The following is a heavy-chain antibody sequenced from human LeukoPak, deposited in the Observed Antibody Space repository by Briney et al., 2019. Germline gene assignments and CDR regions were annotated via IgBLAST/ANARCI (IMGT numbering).Heavy chain of an antibody. CDR3: ARRQEYSSGWSNAFDI. J-gene: IGHJ3*02. Sequence: PSETLSLTCAVYGGSFSGYYWSWIRQPPGKGLEWIGEINHSGSTNYNPSLKSRVTISVDTSKNQFSLKLSSVTAADTAVYYCARRQEYSSGWSNAFDIWGQGTMVTVSS. CDR1: GGSFSGYY. CDR2: INHSGST. D-gene: IGHD6-19*01. V-gene: IGHV4-34*01.